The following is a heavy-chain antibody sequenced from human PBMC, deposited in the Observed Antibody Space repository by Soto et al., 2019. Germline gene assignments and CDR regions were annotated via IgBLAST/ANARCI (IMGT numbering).Heavy chain of an antibody. CDR3: ARINAAAGGDIDY. D-gene: IGHD6-13*01. Sequence: SGPTLVNPTETLTLACTVSGFSLSNARMGVSWIRQPPGKALEWLAHIFSNDEKSYSTSLKSRLTISKDTSKSQVVLTMTNMDPVDTATYYCARINAAAGGDIDYWGQGTLVTVSS. J-gene: IGHJ4*02. V-gene: IGHV2-26*01. CDR1: GFSLSNARMG. CDR2: IFSNDEK.